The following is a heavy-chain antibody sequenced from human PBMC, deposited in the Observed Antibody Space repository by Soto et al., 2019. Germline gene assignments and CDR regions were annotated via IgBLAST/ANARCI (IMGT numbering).Heavy chain of an antibody. D-gene: IGHD6-19*01. CDR1: RFTFSSYA. CDR3: AKAPNSRRWSRFAD. V-gene: IGHV3-23*01. J-gene: IGHJ4*02. Sequence: GGSLRVSCAASRFTFSSYAMSWFRQSPGKGLEWVSAISGSGGSTYYADSVKGRFTISRDNSKNTLYLETNRLRAADTAVYYCAKAPNSRRWSRFADWGQGTLVTVSS. CDR2: ISGSGGST.